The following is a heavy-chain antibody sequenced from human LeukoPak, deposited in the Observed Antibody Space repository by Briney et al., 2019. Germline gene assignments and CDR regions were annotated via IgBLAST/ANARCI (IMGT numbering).Heavy chain of an antibody. D-gene: IGHD1-1*01. J-gene: IGHJ4*02. CDR2: LNHSGST. V-gene: IGHV4-34*01. CDR1: GGSLSGYS. Sequence: SETLSLTCAVYGGSLSGYSWSWIRQPPGKGLEWIGELNHSGSTNYNPSLKSRVTISVDTSKNQFSLKLSSVTAADTAVYYCAGPGETGTTSDYWGQGTLVTVSS. CDR3: AGPGETGTTSDY.